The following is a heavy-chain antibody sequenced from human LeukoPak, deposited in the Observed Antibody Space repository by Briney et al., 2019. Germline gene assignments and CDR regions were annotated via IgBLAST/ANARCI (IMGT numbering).Heavy chain of an antibody. CDR1: GFTVSHAW. Sequence: GGSLRLSCAASGFTVSHAWMSWVRQAPGKGLEWVGRIKSTGDGGTTDFPAPVKGRFTISRDDSKNTLYVQMNSLETEDTAVYYCTRSPIXXXSXSXDYWGQGXLVTVSS. CDR2: IKSTGDGGTT. J-gene: IGHJ4*02. D-gene: IGHD2-21*01. CDR3: TRSPIXXXSXSXDY. V-gene: IGHV3-15*01.